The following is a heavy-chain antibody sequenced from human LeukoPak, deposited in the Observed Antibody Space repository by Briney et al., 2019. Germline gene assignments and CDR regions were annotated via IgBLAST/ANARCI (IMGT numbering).Heavy chain of an antibody. CDR3: ARDRVWGTSQGFDP. J-gene: IGHJ5*02. CDR1: GGTFSSYA. D-gene: IGHD3-16*01. CDR2: IIPILGIA. Sequence: ASVKVSCKASGGTFSSYAISWVRQAPGQGLEWMGRIIPILGIANYAQKFQGRVTITADKSTSTAYMELSSLRSEDTAVYYCARDRVWGTSQGFDPWGQGTLVTVSS. V-gene: IGHV1-69*04.